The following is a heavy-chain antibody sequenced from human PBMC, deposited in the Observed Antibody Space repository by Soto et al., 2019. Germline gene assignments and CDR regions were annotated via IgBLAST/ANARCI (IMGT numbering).Heavy chain of an antibody. CDR3: ARVSRDGYNYRPYYYYDF. CDR1: GYTFTGYY. Sequence: ASVKVSCKASGYTFTGYYMHWVRQAPGQGLERMGWINPNSGGTNYAQKFQGWVTMTRDTSISTAYMELSRLRSDDTALYYCARVSRDGYNYRPYYYYDFWGQGSLVTVSS. CDR2: INPNSGGT. J-gene: IGHJ4*02. D-gene: IGHD5-12*01. V-gene: IGHV1-2*04.